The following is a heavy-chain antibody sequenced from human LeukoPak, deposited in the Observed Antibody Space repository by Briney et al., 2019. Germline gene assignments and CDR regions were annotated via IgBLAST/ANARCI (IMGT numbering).Heavy chain of an antibody. D-gene: IGHD5-12*01. Sequence: GASVKVSCKASGYTFTSYDINWVRQATGQGLEWMGWMNPNSGNTGYAQKFQGRVTMTRDTSISTAYMELSRLRSDDTAVYYCARIADSGYDLGDYWGQGTLVTVSS. CDR3: ARIADSGYDLGDY. CDR2: MNPNSGNT. V-gene: IGHV1-8*01. CDR1: GYTFTSYD. J-gene: IGHJ4*02.